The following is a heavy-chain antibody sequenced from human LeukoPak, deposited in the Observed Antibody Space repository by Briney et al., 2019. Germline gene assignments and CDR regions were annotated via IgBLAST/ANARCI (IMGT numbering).Heavy chain of an antibody. J-gene: IGHJ6*02. D-gene: IGHD6-19*01. Sequence: GGSLRLSCAASGFTVSSNYMSWVRQAPGKGLEWVAVISYDGSNKYYADSVKGRFTISRDNSKNTLYLQMNSLRAEDTAVYYCAKAPYSGWWYPGGYSYYGMDVWGQGTTVTVSS. CDR2: ISYDGSNK. CDR1: GFTVSSNY. CDR3: AKAPYSGWWYPGGYSYYGMDV. V-gene: IGHV3-30*18.